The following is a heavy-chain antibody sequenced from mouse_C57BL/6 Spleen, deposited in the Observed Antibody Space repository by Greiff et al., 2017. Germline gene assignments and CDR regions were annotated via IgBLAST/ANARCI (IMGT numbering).Heavy chain of an antibody. CDR2: IYPGSGST. Sequence: QVHVKQPGAELVKPGASVKMSCKASGYTFTSYWITWVKQRPGQGLEWIGDIYPGSGSTNYNEKVKGKATLTVDTSSSTAYMQLSSLTSEDSAVYYCARSLYYYGRSYDWYFDVWGTGTTVTVSS. CDR1: GYTFTSYW. D-gene: IGHD1-1*01. CDR3: ARSLYYYGRSYDWYFDV. V-gene: IGHV1-55*01. J-gene: IGHJ1*03.